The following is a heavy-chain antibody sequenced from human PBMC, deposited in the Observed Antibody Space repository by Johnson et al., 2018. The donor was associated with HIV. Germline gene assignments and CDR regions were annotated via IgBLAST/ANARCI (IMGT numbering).Heavy chain of an antibody. Sequence: QVQLVESGGGVVQPGRSLRLSCAASGFNFSSYGMHWVRQAPGKGLEWVAVIRYDGSNKYYADSVKGRFTISRDNSKNTLYLQMNSLRAEDTAVYYCARDRKSGSYGVDAFDIWGQGTMVTVSS. V-gene: IGHV3-33*01. D-gene: IGHD1-26*01. CDR1: GFNFSSYG. CDR3: ARDRKSGSYGVDAFDI. CDR2: IRYDGSNK. J-gene: IGHJ3*02.